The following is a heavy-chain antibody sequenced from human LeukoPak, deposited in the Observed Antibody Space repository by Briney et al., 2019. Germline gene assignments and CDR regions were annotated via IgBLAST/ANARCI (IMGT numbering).Heavy chain of an antibody. V-gene: IGHV3-64D*06. J-gene: IGHJ4*02. CDR3: VKGEYYYDSSGYLYYFDY. Sequence: GRSLRLSCAASGFTFSSYAMHWVRQAPGKGLEYVSAISSNGGSTYYADSVKGRFTISRDNSKNTLYLQMSSLRAEDTAVYYCVKGEYYYDSSGYLYYFDYWGQGTLVTVSS. CDR1: GFTFSSYA. D-gene: IGHD3-22*01. CDR2: ISSNGGST.